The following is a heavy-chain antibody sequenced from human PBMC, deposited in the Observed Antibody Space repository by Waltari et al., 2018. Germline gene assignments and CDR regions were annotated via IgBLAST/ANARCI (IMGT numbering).Heavy chain of an antibody. Sequence: EVHLVQSGAEVKKPGESLKISCKGSGYSFTNYWINWVRQMPGKGLEWMGRIDPSDSETNYSPSCQGHVTISADKSTNTAYLQWSTLKAADTAMYYCARGVGSPGDFWGQGTLVTVSS. CDR1: GYSFTNYW. CDR3: ARGVGSPGDF. J-gene: IGHJ4*02. V-gene: IGHV5-10-1*03. D-gene: IGHD2-8*01. CDR2: IDPSDSET.